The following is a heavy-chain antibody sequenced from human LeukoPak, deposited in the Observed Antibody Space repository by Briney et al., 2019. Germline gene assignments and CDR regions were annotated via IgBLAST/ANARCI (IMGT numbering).Heavy chain of an antibody. CDR2: INWNGGST. D-gene: IGHD1-26*01. Sequence: GGSLRLSCAASGFTFYDYGMSWVRQAPGKGLEWVSGINWNGGSTGYADSVKGRFTISRDNAKNSLYLQMNSLRAEDTALYYCARVRVVGAMVDAFDIWGQGTMVTVSS. J-gene: IGHJ3*02. V-gene: IGHV3-20*04. CDR3: ARVRVVGAMVDAFDI. CDR1: GFTFYDYG.